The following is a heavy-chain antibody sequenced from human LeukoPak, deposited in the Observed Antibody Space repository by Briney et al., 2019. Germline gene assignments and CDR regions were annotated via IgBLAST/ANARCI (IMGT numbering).Heavy chain of an antibody. CDR1: GFTFSSYN. Sequence: PGRSLRLSCAASGFTFSSYNFHWLRQAPGKGLEWLTVISYDGSYTSYGASVKGRFTVSRDNSQNTLYLQMNGLRAEDTALYYCARDHSATPSYWGQGTLVTVSS. CDR3: ARDHSATPSY. J-gene: IGHJ4*02. V-gene: IGHV3-30*03. CDR2: ISYDGSYT.